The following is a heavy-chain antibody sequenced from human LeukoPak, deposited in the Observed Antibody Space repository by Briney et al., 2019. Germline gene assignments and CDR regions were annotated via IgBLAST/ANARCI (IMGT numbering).Heavy chain of an antibody. CDR1: RFTFSSYA. CDR2: ISYDGSNK. D-gene: IGHD1-26*01. J-gene: IGHJ4*02. V-gene: IGHV3-30*04. CDR3: ASGHSGSYYCHD. Sequence: GGSLRLSCAASRFTFSSYAIHWVRQAPGKGLEWVAVISYDGSNKYYADSVKGRFTISRDNSKNTLYLQMNSLRAEDTAVYYCASGHSGSYYCHDWGQGTLVTVSS.